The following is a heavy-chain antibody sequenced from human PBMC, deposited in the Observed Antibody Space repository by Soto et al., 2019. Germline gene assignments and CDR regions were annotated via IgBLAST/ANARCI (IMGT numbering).Heavy chain of an antibody. J-gene: IGHJ4*02. D-gene: IGHD3-22*01. Sequence: ETLSLTCTVSGGSISSYYWSWIRQPPGKGLEWIGYIYYSGSTNYNPSLKSRVTISVDTSKNQFSLKLSSVTAADTAVYYCARSKYYYDSSGYYWPLDYWGQGTLVTVSS. V-gene: IGHV4-59*01. CDR1: GGSISSYY. CDR3: ARSKYYYDSSGYYWPLDY. CDR2: IYYSGST.